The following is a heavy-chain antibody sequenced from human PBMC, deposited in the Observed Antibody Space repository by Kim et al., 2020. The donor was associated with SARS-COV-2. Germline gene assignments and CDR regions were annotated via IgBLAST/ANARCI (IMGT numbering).Heavy chain of an antibody. Sequence: SETLSLTCTVSGGSISSYYWSWIRQPPGKGLEWIGYIYYSGSTNYNPSLKSRVTISVDTSKNQFSLKLSSVTAADTAVYYCARLEQLNSLSDYWGQGTLVTVSS. CDR3: ARLEQLNSLSDY. CDR2: IYYSGST. V-gene: IGHV4-59*08. CDR1: GGSISSYY. D-gene: IGHD6-6*01. J-gene: IGHJ4*02.